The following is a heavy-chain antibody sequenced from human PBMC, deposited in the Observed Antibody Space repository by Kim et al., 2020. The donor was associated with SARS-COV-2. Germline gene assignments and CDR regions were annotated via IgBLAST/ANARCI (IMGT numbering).Heavy chain of an antibody. CDR3: AKDRPKKSAAGTMGSFQ. V-gene: IGHV3-9*01. D-gene: IGHD6-13*01. Sequence: GGSLRLSCAASGFTFDDYAMHWVRQAPGKGLEWVSGISWNSGSIGYVDSVKGRVTISRDSAKNSLYLQMNSLRAEDTALYYCAKDRPKKSAAGTMGSFQ. CDR2: ISWNSGSI. CDR1: GFTFDDYA. J-gene: IGHJ1*01.